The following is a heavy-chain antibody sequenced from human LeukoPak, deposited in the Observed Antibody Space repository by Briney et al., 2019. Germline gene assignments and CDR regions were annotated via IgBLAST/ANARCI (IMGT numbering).Heavy chain of an antibody. J-gene: IGHJ4*02. CDR3: AREVVATRFDN. Sequence: GGSLRLSCAASGFTFSDYAMTWVRQAPGKGLEWVSFIHRSGATTYYADSVKGRFTISRDNVNNTIDLQMSSLRVEDTAVYYCAREVVATRFDNWGQGTLVTVSP. CDR2: IHRSGATT. V-gene: IGHV3-23*01. D-gene: IGHD5-12*01. CDR1: GFTFSDYA.